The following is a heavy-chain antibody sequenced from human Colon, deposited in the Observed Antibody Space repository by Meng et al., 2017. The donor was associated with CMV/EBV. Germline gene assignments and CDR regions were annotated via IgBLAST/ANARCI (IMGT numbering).Heavy chain of an antibody. D-gene: IGHD2-2*01. CDR1: GFTFNTYA. J-gene: IGHJ4*02. CDR2: IGGNGDDT. Sequence: SGFTFNTYAINWVRQAPGKGLVWVSVIGGNGDDTYYADSVKGRFTISRDNSKNTLHLQMNSLTAEDTAVYYCAKGRSGSSTSCSNYWGQGTLVTVSS. V-gene: IGHV3-23*01. CDR3: AKGRSGSSTSCSNY.